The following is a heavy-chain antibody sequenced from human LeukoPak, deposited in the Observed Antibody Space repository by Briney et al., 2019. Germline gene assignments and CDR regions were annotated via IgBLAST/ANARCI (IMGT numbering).Heavy chain of an antibody. D-gene: IGHD2-21*02. CDR2: MNPNSGNT. CDR1: GYTFTSYD. J-gene: IGHJ4*02. V-gene: IGHV1-8*01. CDR3: ARSRSLAYCGGDCYFDFDY. Sequence: VASVKVSCKASGYTFTSYDINWVRQATGQGLEWMGWMNPNSGNTGYAQKFQGRVTMTRNTSISTAYMELSSLRSEDTAVYYCARSRSLAYCGGDCYFDFDYWGQGTLVTVSS.